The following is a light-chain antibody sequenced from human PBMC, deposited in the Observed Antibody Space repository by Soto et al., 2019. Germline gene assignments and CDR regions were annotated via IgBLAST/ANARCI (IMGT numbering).Light chain of an antibody. J-gene: IGKJ1*01. CDR1: QSISTW. Sequence: IQMTQSPSTLSASVGDRVTITCRATQSISTWLAWYQQKPGKAPKLLIYDASTLESGVLSRFSGSGSGTEFTLTISSLRPDDFATYYCQQYNGYSGTFGQGTKVEIK. V-gene: IGKV1-5*01. CDR3: QQYNGYSGT. CDR2: DAS.